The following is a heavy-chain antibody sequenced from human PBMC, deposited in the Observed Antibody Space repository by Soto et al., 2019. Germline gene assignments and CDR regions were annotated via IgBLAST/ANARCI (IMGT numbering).Heavy chain of an antibody. V-gene: IGHV1-69*13. CDR1: GGTFGSHA. CDR3: ARVLSGGAYEAFDI. D-gene: IGHD2-2*01. CDR2: SIPILGTS. J-gene: IGHJ3*02. Sequence: GASVKVSCKASGGTFGSHAIDWVRQAPGQGLEWMGDSIPILGTSKPAQKFEGRLTISADESTGTAYMELSSLRSDDTAVYYCARVLSGGAYEAFDIWGQGTMVTVSS.